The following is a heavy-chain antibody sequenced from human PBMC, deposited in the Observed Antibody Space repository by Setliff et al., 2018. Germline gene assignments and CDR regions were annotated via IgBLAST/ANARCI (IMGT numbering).Heavy chain of an antibody. CDR3: TRGDCSGGSCSPYYYYYYIDV. CDR2: IYTSWST. CDR1: GDSISGRPYY. D-gene: IGHD2-15*01. Sequence: KTSETLSLTCTVSGDSISGRPYYWGWFRQPAGKELEWIGQIYTSWSTNYNPSLKSRVTISIDKSKNQFSLRLSSVTAADTAMYYCTRGDCSGGSCSPYYYYYYIDVWGRGTTVTVSS. V-gene: IGHV4-61*09. J-gene: IGHJ6*03.